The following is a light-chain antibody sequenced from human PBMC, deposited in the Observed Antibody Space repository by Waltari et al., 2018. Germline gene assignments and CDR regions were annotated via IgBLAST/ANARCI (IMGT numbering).Light chain of an antibody. CDR2: VNSDGSH. CDR1: SGHGSNV. Sequence: QLVLTQSPSASASLGASVKLTCTLSSGHGSNVVAWHQQQPEKGPRYLMKVNSDGSHSKGDDIPDRFSGSSSGAERYLTISSLQSEDEADYYCQTGGHGTWVFGGGTKLTVL. V-gene: IGLV4-69*01. J-gene: IGLJ3*02. CDR3: QTGGHGTWV.